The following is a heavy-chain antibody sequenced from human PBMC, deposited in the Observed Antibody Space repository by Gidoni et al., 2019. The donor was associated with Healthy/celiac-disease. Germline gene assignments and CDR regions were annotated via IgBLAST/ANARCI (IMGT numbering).Heavy chain of an antibody. J-gene: IGHJ3*02. Sequence: EVQLVESGGGLVQPGGSLRLSCAASGFTFSSYSMNWVRQAPGKGLEWVSYISSSSSTIYYADSVKGRFTISRDNAKNSLYLQMNSLRAEDTAVYYCARDSPIYAFDIWGQGTMVTVSS. V-gene: IGHV3-48*01. CDR3: ARDSPIYAFDI. CDR1: GFTFSSYS. CDR2: ISSSSSTI.